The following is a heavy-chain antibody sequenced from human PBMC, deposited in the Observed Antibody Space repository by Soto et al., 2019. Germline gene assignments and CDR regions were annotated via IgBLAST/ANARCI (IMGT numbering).Heavy chain of an antibody. V-gene: IGHV3-30*18. D-gene: IGHD5-12*01. Sequence: QVQLVESGGGVVQPGRSQRLSCAASGFIFSSYDMHWVRQAPGKGLEWVAVISYDGTKTFYADSVKGRFTTSRDSSKNTLYLQMNSLRGEDTAVYYCAKDGWWHGFNYMDYWGQGTLVTVSS. CDR3: AKDGWWHGFNYMDY. J-gene: IGHJ4*02. CDR1: GFIFSSYD. CDR2: ISYDGTKT.